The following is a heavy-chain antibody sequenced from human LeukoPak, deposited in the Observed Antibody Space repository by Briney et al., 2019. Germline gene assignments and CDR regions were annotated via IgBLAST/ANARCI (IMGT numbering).Heavy chain of an antibody. D-gene: IGHD3-10*01. Sequence: ASVKVSCKASGYTFTSYDINWVRQATGQGLEWMGWMNPNSGNTGYAQKFQGRVTMTRNTSISTAYMELSSLRSEDTAVYYCARTIRETPTARPMTWRALGGYYFDYRGQGTLVAVSS. CDR3: ARTIRETPTARPMTWRALGGYYFDY. V-gene: IGHV1-8*01. CDR2: MNPNSGNT. CDR1: GYTFTSYD. J-gene: IGHJ4*02.